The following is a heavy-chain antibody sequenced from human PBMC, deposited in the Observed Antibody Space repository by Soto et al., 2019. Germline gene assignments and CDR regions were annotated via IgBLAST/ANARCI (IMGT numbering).Heavy chain of an antibody. CDR1: GISVRSNY. CDR3: ARAVVVVPPAGDHYYHMDV. J-gene: IGHJ6*03. Sequence: QVQLQESGPGLAKPSETLSLTCSVSGISVRSNYWSWIRQPPGKGLEWIGFITYSGITDYNPPLLSRVTISVDTSKNQLSLNLRSVTAADTAVYYCARAVVVVPPAGDHYYHMDVLGKGTTVTVS. D-gene: IGHD2-21*01. V-gene: IGHV4-59*02. CDR2: ITYSGIT.